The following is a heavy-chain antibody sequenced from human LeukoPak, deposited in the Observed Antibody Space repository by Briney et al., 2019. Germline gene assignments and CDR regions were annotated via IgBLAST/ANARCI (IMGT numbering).Heavy chain of an antibody. CDR1: GGSISSYY. CDR3: AGSYYYDSSGYYKFDY. Sequence: TLSXTCTVSGGSISSYYWSWIRQPAGKGLEWIGRIYTSGSTNYNPSLKSRVTMSVDTSKNQFSLKLSSVTAADTAVYYCAGSYYYDSSGYYKFDYWGQGTLVTVSS. J-gene: IGHJ4*02. D-gene: IGHD3-22*01. V-gene: IGHV4-4*07. CDR2: IYTSGST.